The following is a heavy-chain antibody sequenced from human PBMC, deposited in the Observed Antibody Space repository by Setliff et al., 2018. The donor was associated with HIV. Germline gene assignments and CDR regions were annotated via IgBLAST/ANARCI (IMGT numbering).Heavy chain of an antibody. V-gene: IGHV4-30-4*08. D-gene: IGHD3-22*01. CDR1: GGSISSGDYY. CDR3: ARYSDSSVLAFDY. Sequence: SETLSLTCTVSGGSISSGDYYWSWIRQPPGKGLEWIGYIYYSGSTYYNPSLKSRVTISVDTSKNQFSLKLSSVTAAATAVYYCARYSDSSVLAFDYWGQGTLVTVSS. J-gene: IGHJ4*02. CDR2: IYYSGST.